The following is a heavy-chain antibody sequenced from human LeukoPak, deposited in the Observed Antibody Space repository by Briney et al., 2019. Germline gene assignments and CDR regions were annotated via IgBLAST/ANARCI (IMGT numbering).Heavy chain of an antibody. J-gene: IGHJ4*02. D-gene: IGHD3-22*01. V-gene: IGHV3-23*01. Sequence: GSLSLSFAASGFTFSSYAMSWVRQAPGKGLEWGSAISGSGGSTYYADSVKGRFTISRDNSKNTLYLQMNSLRAEDTAVYYCAKAEDYYYDSSGYYYGWGQGTLVTVSS. CDR1: GFTFSSYA. CDR2: ISGSGGST. CDR3: AKAEDYYYDSSGYYYG.